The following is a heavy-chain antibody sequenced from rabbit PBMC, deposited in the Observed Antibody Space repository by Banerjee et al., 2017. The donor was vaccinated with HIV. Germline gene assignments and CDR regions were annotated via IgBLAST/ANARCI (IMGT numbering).Heavy chain of an antibody. CDR3: ARDYGLARNL. V-gene: IGHV1S40*01. CDR2: IYAGSSGST. Sequence: QSLEESGGDLVKPGASLTLTCTASGFDFSSNAICWVRQAPGKGLEWIACIYAGSSGSTYYASWAKGRFTISKTSSTTVTLQMTSLAAADTATYFCARDYGLARNLWGPGTLVTVS. D-gene: IGHD6-1*01. CDR1: GFDFSSNA. J-gene: IGHJ4*01.